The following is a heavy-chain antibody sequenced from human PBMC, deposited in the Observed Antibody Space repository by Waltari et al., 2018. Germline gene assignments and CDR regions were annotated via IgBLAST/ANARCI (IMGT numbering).Heavy chain of an antibody. CDR1: GHPFPGSY. D-gene: IGHD2-8*01. Sequence: QVQLVQSGAEVKKPGASVKVSCKASGHPFPGSYLPLVRQSPGKGLEWMGWINPNSGGTNYAQKFQGRVTMTRDTSISTAYMELSRLRSDDTAVYYCARLLYVLGDAFDIWGQGTMVTVSS. CDR2: INPNSGGT. V-gene: IGHV1-2*02. CDR3: ARLLYVLGDAFDI. J-gene: IGHJ3*02.